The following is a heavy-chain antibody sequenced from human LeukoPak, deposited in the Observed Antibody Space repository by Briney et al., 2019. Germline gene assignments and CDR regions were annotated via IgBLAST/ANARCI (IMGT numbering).Heavy chain of an antibody. V-gene: IGHV4-39*07. D-gene: IGHD5-12*01. Sequence: PSENLSLTCTVSGGSISSSSYYWGWIRQPPGKGLEWIGSIYYSGSTYYNPSLKSRVTISVDASKNQFSLKLSSVTAADTAVYYCARMSKEDIVATITGNWFDPWGQGTLVTVSS. CDR2: IYYSGST. J-gene: IGHJ5*02. CDR3: ARMSKEDIVATITGNWFDP. CDR1: GGSISSSSYY.